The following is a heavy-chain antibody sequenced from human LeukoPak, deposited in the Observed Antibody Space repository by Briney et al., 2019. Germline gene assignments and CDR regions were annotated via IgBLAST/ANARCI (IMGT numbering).Heavy chain of an antibody. CDR1: GGSISSGYY. CDR2: IYHSGST. CDR3: ARESVNGVVGASDAFDI. J-gene: IGHJ3*02. Sequence: SETLSLTCTVSGGSISSGYYWGWIRQPPGKGLEWIGSIYHSGSTYYNPSLKGRVTISVDTSKNQFSLKLSSVAAADTAVYYCARESVNGVVGASDAFDIWGQGTMVTVSS. D-gene: IGHD1-26*01. V-gene: IGHV4-38-2*02.